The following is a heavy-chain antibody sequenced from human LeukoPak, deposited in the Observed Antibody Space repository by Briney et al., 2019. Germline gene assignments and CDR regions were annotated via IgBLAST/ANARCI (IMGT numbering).Heavy chain of an antibody. V-gene: IGHV4-59*01. Sequence: SETLSLTCTVSGGSISSYYWSWIRQPPGKGLEWIGYIYYSGSTNYNPSLKSRVTISVDTSKNQFSLKLSSVTAADTAVYYCASGGAYYYYGMDVWGQGTTVTVSS. CDR2: IYYSGST. D-gene: IGHD3-10*01. CDR1: GGSISSYY. J-gene: IGHJ6*02. CDR3: ASGGAYYYYGMDV.